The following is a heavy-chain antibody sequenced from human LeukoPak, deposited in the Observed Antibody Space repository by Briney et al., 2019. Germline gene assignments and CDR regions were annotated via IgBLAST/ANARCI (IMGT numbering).Heavy chain of an antibody. CDR1: GGSISSYY. J-gene: IGHJ4*02. CDR3: AGTVYSSSWYSFDY. V-gene: IGHV4-59*08. D-gene: IGHD6-13*01. CDR2: IYYSGST. Sequence: SETLSLTCTVSGGSISSYYWSWIRQPPGKGLEWIGYIYYSGSTNYNPSLKSRVTISVDTSKNQFSLKLSSVTAADTAVYYCAGTVYSSSWYSFDYWGQGTLVTVSS.